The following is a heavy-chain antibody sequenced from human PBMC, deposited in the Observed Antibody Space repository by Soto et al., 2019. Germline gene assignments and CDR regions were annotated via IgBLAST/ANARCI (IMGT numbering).Heavy chain of an antibody. J-gene: IGHJ5*02. CDR2: IYYGGST. CDR3: ARGTYNWFDP. CDR1: GVSVSSSRW. V-gene: IGHV4-61*01. Sequence: SETLSLTCAVSGVSVSSSRWWTWIRQPPGKGLEWIGYIYYGGSTNYNPSLKSRVTISVDTSNNQFSLKLTSVTAADTAVYYCARGTYNWFDPWGQGTLVTVSS.